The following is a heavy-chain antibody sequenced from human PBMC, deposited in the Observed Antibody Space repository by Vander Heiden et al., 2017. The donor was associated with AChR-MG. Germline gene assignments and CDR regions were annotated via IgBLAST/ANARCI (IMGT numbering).Heavy chain of an antibody. Sequence: QVQLQESGPGLVKPSETLSLTCTVSGGSISSYYCSWIRQPPGKGLEWIGYIYYSGSTNYNPSLKSRVTISVDTSKNQFSLKLSSVTAADTAVYYCASLAPSVVTRPGAFDIWGQGTMVTVSS. J-gene: IGHJ3*02. CDR1: GGSISSYY. D-gene: IGHD2-21*02. V-gene: IGHV4-59*01. CDR2: IYYSGST. CDR3: ASLAPSVVTRPGAFDI.